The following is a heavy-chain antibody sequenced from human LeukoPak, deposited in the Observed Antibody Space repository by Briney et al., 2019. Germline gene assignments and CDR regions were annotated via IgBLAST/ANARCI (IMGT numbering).Heavy chain of an antibody. CDR1: GFIFSKAW. Sequence: PGGSLRLSCAASGFIFSKAWMNWVRQAPGKGLEWVGRGKSKNDGGAETTDYAAPVKGRFAISRDDSKNMLYLQMSSLKIEDTAVYYCTTSGNPSLVDVWGQGTMVAVSS. CDR3: TTSGNPSLVDV. V-gene: IGHV3-15*07. J-gene: IGHJ3*01. D-gene: IGHD1-26*01. CDR2: GKSKNDGGAETT.